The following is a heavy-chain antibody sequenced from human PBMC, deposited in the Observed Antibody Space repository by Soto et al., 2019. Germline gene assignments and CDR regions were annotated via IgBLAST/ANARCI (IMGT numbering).Heavy chain of an antibody. Sequence: PGGSLRLSCAASGFSFTTYGMSWVRQAPGKGLEWVSDISSTGLYTYLADSVKGRFTISRDNSKNTLYLQMNSLRVDDTAVYFCRESLLFEKNWFDPWGQGTLVTVSS. J-gene: IGHJ5*02. CDR3: RESLLFEKNWFDP. V-gene: IGHV3-23*01. D-gene: IGHD2-21*01. CDR2: ISSTGLYT. CDR1: GFSFTTYG.